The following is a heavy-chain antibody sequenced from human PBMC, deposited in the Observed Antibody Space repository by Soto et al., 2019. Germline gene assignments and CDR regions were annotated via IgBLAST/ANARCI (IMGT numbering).Heavy chain of an antibody. CDR3: TTQISTVTYYFDY. CDR2: IKSKTDGGTT. J-gene: IGHJ4*02. V-gene: IGHV3-15*07. D-gene: IGHD4-17*01. Sequence: EVQLVESGGGLVKPGGSLRLSCAASGFTFSNAWMNWVRQAPGKGLEWVGRIKSKTDGGTTDYVVPVKGRFTISRDDSKNKLYRQMDSLNTEDTAVYYCTTQISTVTYYFDYWGQGTLVTVSS. CDR1: GFTFSNAW.